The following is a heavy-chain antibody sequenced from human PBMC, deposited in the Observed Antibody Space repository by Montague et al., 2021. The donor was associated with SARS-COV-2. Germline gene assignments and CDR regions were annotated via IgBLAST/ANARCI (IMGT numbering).Heavy chain of an antibody. Sequence: SLRLSCAASGFTFSSYSMNWVRQAPGKGLEWVSSISSSSSYIYYADSVKGRFTISRDNAKNSLYLQMNSLRAEDTAVYYCARDDYVWGSYRYSQYNWFDPWGQGTQVTVSS. D-gene: IGHD3-16*02. CDR1: GFTFSSYS. CDR3: ARDDYVWGSYRYSQYNWFDP. CDR2: ISSSSSYI. J-gene: IGHJ5*02. V-gene: IGHV3-21*01.